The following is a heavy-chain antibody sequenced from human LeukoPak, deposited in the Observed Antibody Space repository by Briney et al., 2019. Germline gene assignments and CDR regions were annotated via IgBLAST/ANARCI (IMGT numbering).Heavy chain of an antibody. CDR1: GFTFSSYS. CDR2: ISGSGGST. V-gene: IGHV3-23*01. D-gene: IGHD1-1*01. CDR3: AKDLHVREGTAFDI. J-gene: IGHJ3*02. Sequence: GGSLRLSCAASGFTFSSYSMSWVRQAPGKGLEWISAISGSGGSTYYADSVKGRFTISRDNSKNTLYLQMNSLRAEDTAVYYCAKDLHVREGTAFDIWGQGTMVTVSS.